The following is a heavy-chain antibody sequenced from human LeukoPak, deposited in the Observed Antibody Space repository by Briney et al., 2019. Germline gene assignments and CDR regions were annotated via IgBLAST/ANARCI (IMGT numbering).Heavy chain of an antibody. Sequence: QPGGSLRLSCAASGFTFSSYRMHWVRQAPGKGLVWVSRIKNDGSSTSYADSVKGRFTISRDNAKNTLYLQMNSLRVEDTAMYYCTKSDWFDPWGQGTLVIVSS. V-gene: IGHV3-74*01. J-gene: IGHJ5*02. CDR3: TKSDWFDP. CDR2: IKNDGSST. CDR1: GFTFSSYR.